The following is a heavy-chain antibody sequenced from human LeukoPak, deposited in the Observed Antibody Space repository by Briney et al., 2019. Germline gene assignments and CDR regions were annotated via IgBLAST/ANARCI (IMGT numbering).Heavy chain of an antibody. Sequence: ASVKVSCKASGYTFTGYYMHWVRQAPGQGLEWMGWINPDSGGTNYAHKFQGRVTMTGDTSISTAYMELSRLRSDDTAVYYCARGYCSGGTCRYVTKYFDYWGQGTLVTVSS. J-gene: IGHJ4*02. CDR2: INPDSGGT. V-gene: IGHV1-2*07. D-gene: IGHD2-15*01. CDR1: GYTFTGYY. CDR3: ARGYCSGGTCRYVTKYFDY.